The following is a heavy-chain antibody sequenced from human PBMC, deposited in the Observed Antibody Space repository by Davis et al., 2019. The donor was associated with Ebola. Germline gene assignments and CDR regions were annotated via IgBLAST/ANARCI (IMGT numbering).Heavy chain of an antibody. CDR3: ARVSDPGEMATLRFDY. CDR2: ISALTGNT. V-gene: IGHV1-18*01. J-gene: IGHJ4*02. D-gene: IGHD5-24*01. CDR1: GYTFTSYG. Sequence: AASVKVSCKASGYTFTSYGLSWVRQAPGQGLEWMGWISALTGNTKYLQNLQGRVTMTTDTPTSTAYMELSSLRSEDTAVYYCARVSDPGEMATLRFDYWGQGTLVTVSS.